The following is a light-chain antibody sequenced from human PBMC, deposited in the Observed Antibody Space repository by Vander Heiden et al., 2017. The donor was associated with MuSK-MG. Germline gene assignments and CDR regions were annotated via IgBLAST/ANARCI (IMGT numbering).Light chain of an antibody. CDR2: DVS. Sequence: QSALTQPRSVSGSPGQQVTISCTGTSSDVGGYNYVSWYQQHPGKAPKLMIYDVSKRPSEVPDRFSGSKSGNTASLTISGLQAEDEADYYCCSYAGSYTLVFGGGTKLTVL. CDR1: SSDVGGYNY. V-gene: IGLV2-11*01. CDR3: CSYAGSYTLV. J-gene: IGLJ3*02.